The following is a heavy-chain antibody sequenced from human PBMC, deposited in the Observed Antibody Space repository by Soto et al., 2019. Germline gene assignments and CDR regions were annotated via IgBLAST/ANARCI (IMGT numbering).Heavy chain of an antibody. D-gene: IGHD1-26*01. CDR2: INPSGGST. J-gene: IGHJ6*02. Sequence: ASAKVSCKASGYTFTSYYMHWVRQAPGQGLEWMGIINPSGGSTSYAQKFQGRVTMTRDTSTSTVYMELSSLRSEDTAVYYCARAGIVGATEDPYYYYGMDVWGQGTTVTVSS. V-gene: IGHV1-46*01. CDR3: ARAGIVGATEDPYYYYGMDV. CDR1: GYTFTSYY.